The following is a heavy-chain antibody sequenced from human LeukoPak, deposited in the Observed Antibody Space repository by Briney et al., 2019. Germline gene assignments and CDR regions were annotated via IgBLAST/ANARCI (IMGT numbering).Heavy chain of an antibody. J-gene: IGHJ3*02. CDR2: ISYDGSNK. CDR3: ARDGYQLVWVDAFDI. V-gene: IGHV3-30-3*01. Sequence: GGSLRLSCAASGFTFSSYAMHWVRQAPGKGLEWVAVISYDGSNKYYADSVKGRFTISRDNSKNTLYLQMNSLRAEDTAVYYCARDGYQLVWVDAFDIWGQGTMVTVSS. CDR1: GFTFSSYA. D-gene: IGHD2-2*01.